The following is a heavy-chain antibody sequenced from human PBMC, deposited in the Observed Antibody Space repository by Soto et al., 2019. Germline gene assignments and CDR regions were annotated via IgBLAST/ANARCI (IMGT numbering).Heavy chain of an antibody. CDR3: AYSRTGPLADY. CDR2: IYYSGST. D-gene: IGHD2-21*01. V-gene: IGHV4-31*03. Sequence: QVQLQESGPGLVKPSQTLSLTCTVSGGSISSGGYYWSWIRQHPGKGLEWIGYIYYSGSTYYNPSLKSRVTISVDTSKNQFSLKLSSATAADTAMYYCAYSRTGPLADYWGQGTLVTVSS. CDR1: GGSISSGGYY. J-gene: IGHJ4*02.